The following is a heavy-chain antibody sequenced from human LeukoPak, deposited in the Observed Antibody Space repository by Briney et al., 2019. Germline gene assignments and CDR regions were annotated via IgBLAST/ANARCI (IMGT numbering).Heavy chain of an antibody. Sequence: GGSLRLSCAASGFTFSNRWMSWVRQAPEKGLEWVANIKQDGSETQYVDSVKGRFTISRDNAKNSLYLQMNSLRAEDTAVYYCASTIDYWGQGTLVTVSS. D-gene: IGHD1-1*01. CDR2: IKQDGSET. V-gene: IGHV3-7*05. J-gene: IGHJ4*02. CDR3: ASTIDY. CDR1: GFTFSNRW.